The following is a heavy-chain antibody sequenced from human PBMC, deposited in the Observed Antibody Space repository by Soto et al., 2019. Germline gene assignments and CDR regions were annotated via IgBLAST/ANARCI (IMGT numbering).Heavy chain of an antibody. CDR1: GGSISSYY. D-gene: IGHD3-10*01. V-gene: IGHV4-59*08. Sequence: PSETLSLTCTVSGGSISSYYWSWIRQPPGKGLEWIGYIYYSGSTNYNPSLKSRVTISVDTSKNQFSLKLSSVTAADTAVYYCSRRWGDFFAYGGQGSLVTVSS. CDR2: IYYSGST. J-gene: IGHJ4*02. CDR3: SRRWGDFFAY.